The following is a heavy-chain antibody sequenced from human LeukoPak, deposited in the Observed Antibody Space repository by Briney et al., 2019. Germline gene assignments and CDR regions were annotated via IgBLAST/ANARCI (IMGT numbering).Heavy chain of an antibody. D-gene: IGHD3-22*01. J-gene: IGHJ6*03. CDR2: INPNSGGT. CDR1: GYTFTGYY. Sequence: GASVKVSCKASGYTFTGYYMHWVRQAPGQGLEWMGWINPNSGGTNYAQKFQGRVTMTRDTSISTAYMELSRLRSDDTAVYYCARDRAYYDSSGSDYYYYYYMDVWGKGTTVTVSS. CDR3: ARDRAYYDSSGSDYYYYYYMDV. V-gene: IGHV1-2*02.